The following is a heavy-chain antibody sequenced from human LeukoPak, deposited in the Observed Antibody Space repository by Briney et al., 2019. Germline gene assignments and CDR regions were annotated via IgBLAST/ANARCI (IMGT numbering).Heavy chain of an antibody. CDR2: IYPGDSDT. D-gene: IGHD6-6*01. Sequence: KPGESLQISCKGSGYSFTSYWIGWVRQLPGKGLEWMGIIYPGDSDTRYSPSFQGQVTISADKSVSTAYLQWSSLKASDTAMYYCARGRQIEYSSSPPFDYWGQGTLVTVSS. CDR1: GYSFTSYW. CDR3: ARGRQIEYSSSPPFDY. V-gene: IGHV5-51*01. J-gene: IGHJ4*02.